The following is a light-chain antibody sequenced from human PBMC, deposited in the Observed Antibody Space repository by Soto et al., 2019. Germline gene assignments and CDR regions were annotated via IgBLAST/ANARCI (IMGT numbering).Light chain of an antibody. CDR2: DAS. CDR3: QQSYSTSGIT. CDR1: QSITSF. J-gene: IGKJ5*01. V-gene: IGKV1-39*01. Sequence: DIQMTQSPSSLSASVGDRVTITCRASQSITSFLNWYQHKSGKAPKLLIYDASSLQSGVPSRFSGGGSGTDLTLTINNLQPEDFATYYCQQSYSTSGITFGQGTRLEIK.